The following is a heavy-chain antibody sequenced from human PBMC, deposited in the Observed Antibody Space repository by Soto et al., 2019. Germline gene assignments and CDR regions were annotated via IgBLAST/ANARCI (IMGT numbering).Heavy chain of an antibody. CDR2: IMPIFGTP. Sequence: QVQRVQSGAEVKKSGSSVKVSCKASGGTFSSYVIDWVRQAPGHGLEWMGGIMPIFGTPNYAQKFQGRVTISADESTSTAYMELSSLRSDDTAVFYCARSGVAAAIGKPTRDDAFDIWGQGTMVIVSS. CDR3: ARSGVAAAIGKPTRDDAFDI. D-gene: IGHD2-2*01. CDR1: GGTFSSYV. V-gene: IGHV1-69*01. J-gene: IGHJ3*02.